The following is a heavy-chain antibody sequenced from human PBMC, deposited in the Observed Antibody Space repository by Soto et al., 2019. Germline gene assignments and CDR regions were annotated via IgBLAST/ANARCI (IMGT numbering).Heavy chain of an antibody. D-gene: IGHD3-10*01. CDR2: IYYSGST. V-gene: IGHV4-30-4*01. J-gene: IGHJ5*02. CDR1: GGSISSGDYY. Sequence: SETLSLTCTVSGGSISSGDYYWSWIRQPPGKGLEWIGYIYYSGSTYYNPSLKSRVTISVDTSKNQFSLKLSSVTAADTAVYYCARVTYGSGVPWFDPWGQGTLVTVSS. CDR3: ARVTYGSGVPWFDP.